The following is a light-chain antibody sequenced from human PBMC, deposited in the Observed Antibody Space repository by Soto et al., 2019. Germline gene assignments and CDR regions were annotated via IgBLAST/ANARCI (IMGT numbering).Light chain of an antibody. CDR3: SAWDDSLNGRV. J-gene: IGLJ3*02. CDR1: DSNIGSNT. CDR2: GNY. Sequence: QSVLTQPPSASGTPGQRVTISCSGSDSNIGSNTVNWYQQLPGTAPKLLIFGNYQRPSGVPDRFSGSKSDSSASLAISGLQSEDEADYYCSAWDDSLNGRVFGGGTKVTVL. V-gene: IGLV1-44*01.